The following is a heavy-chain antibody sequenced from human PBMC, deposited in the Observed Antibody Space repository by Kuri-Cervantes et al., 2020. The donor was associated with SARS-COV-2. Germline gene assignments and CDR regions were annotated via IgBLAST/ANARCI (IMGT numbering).Heavy chain of an antibody. Sequence: GGSLRLSCAASGFTVSSNYMSWVRQAPGKGLEWVGFIRSKAYGGTTEYAASVKGRFTISRDDSKSIAYLQMNSLKTEDTAVYYCTRELVVPAAIYPDAFDIWGQGTMVTVSS. CDR3: TRELVVPAAIYPDAFDI. J-gene: IGHJ3*02. CDR1: GFTVSSNY. CDR2: IRSKAYGGTT. V-gene: IGHV3-49*04. D-gene: IGHD2-2*02.